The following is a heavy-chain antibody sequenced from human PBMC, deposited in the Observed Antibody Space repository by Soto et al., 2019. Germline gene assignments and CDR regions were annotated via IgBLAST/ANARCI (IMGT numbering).Heavy chain of an antibody. Sequence: QVQLVQSGAEVKKPGASVKVSFKASGYNLTTYCMHWVRQAPGQRLEWMGWMNPLNGDTKYSQRFQGRLTIIRDTSASTAYMELSSLRSEDTAIYYCARGNSGAFDIWGQGTMVTVSS. D-gene: IGHD6-19*01. V-gene: IGHV1-3*01. CDR1: GYNLTTYC. J-gene: IGHJ3*02. CDR3: ARGNSGAFDI. CDR2: MNPLNGDT.